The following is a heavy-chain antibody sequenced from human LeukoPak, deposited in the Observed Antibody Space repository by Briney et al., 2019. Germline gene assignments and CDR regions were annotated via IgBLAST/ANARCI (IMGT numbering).Heavy chain of an antibody. J-gene: IGHJ3*02. D-gene: IGHD3-10*01. CDR1: GGAISSSTYG. CDR2: IYYRGTT. CDR3: ARDGTYYYAFDI. Sequence: PSGTLSLTCAVSGGAISSSTYGWSWIRQPPGKGLEGMGYIYYRGTTYYNPSLKRRVTISVDTSKNQFSLKLSSVTAADTAVYYCARDGTYYYAFDIWGQGTMVTVSS. V-gene: IGHV4-30-4*07.